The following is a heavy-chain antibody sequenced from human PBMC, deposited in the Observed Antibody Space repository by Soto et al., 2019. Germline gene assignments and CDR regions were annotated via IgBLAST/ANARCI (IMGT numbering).Heavy chain of an antibody. V-gene: IGHV3-7*03. CDR2: IKQDESEK. CDR1: GLPFSTYW. CDR3: TNDKFTGNYYVRGVTYYFEY. J-gene: IGHJ4*02. Sequence: GGSLRLSCAASGLPFSTYWLSWVRQAPGKGLEWVANIKQDESEKNYVDSVKGRFTISRDNAKNSLYLQMNSLRAEETAVYYCTNDKFTGNYYVRGVTYYFEYWGQGTLVTVSS. D-gene: IGHD3-10*02.